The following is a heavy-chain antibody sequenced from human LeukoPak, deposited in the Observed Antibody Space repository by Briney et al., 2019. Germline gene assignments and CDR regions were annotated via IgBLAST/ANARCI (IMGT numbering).Heavy chain of an antibody. V-gene: IGHV3-66*02. CDR3: ARAGYSSIWYGNYFDY. CDR1: GFTVSSNY. J-gene: IGHJ4*02. Sequence: GGSLRLSCAASGFTVSSNYMSWVRQAPGKGLEWVSVIYSGGSTYYADSVKGRFTISRDNSKNTLYLQLNSLRAEDTAVYYCARAGYSSIWYGNYFDYWGQGTLVTVSS. D-gene: IGHD6-13*01. CDR2: IYSGGST.